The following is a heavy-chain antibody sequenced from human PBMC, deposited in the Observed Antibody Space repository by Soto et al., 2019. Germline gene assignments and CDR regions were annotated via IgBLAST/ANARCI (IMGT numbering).Heavy chain of an antibody. V-gene: IGHV1-2*02. Sequence: QVQLVQSGAEVKKPGASVKVSCKAPRYIFTAYFMHWVRQAPGQGLEWMGWINPNNGATHYGLSLQCRVTMTMDTSISTAYMELSSLRSDDTAVYYCASHYPGARFDPWGQGTLVIVSS. J-gene: IGHJ5*02. CDR2: INPNNGAT. D-gene: IGHD1-26*01. CDR3: ASHYPGARFDP. CDR1: RYIFTAYF.